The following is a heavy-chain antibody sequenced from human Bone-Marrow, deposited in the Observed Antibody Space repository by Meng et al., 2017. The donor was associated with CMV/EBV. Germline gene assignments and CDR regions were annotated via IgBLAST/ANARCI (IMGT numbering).Heavy chain of an antibody. CDR1: GYTFTGYY. CDR2: INPNSGGT. D-gene: IGHD6-19*01. J-gene: IGHJ4*02. Sequence: ASVKVSCKASGYTFTGYYLHWVRQAPGQGFEWMGWINPNSGGTNYAQKFQGRVTMTTDTSTSTAYMELRSLRSDDTAVYYCAREPSGIAVAGPDYWGQGTLVTVSS. V-gene: IGHV1-2*02. CDR3: AREPSGIAVAGPDY.